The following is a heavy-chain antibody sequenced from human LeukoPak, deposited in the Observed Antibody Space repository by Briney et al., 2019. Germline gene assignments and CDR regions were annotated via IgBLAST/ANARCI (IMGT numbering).Heavy chain of an antibody. J-gene: IGHJ4*02. CDR3: AREYWGYYDDSGYPFDN. Sequence: GASVKVSCKASGGTFSSYAINWVRQAPGQGLEWMGGIIPIFDTANYAQKFQGRVTITADESTSTAYMELSSLRSEDTAVYYCAREYWGYYDDSGYPFDNWGQGTLVTVSS. CDR2: IIPIFDTA. V-gene: IGHV1-69*01. CDR1: GGTFSSYA. D-gene: IGHD3-22*01.